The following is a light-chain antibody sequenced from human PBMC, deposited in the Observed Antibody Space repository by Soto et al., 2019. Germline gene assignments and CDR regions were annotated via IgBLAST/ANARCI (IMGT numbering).Light chain of an antibody. Sequence: EIVMTQSPATLSVSPGERATLSCRASQSVSSNLAWYRQKPGQAPRLLIYGASTRATGIPARFSGSGSGTEFTLTISSLQSEDFAVYYCQQYNDWPRTFGQGTKVDI. CDR2: GAS. CDR3: QQYNDWPRT. J-gene: IGKJ1*01. CDR1: QSVSSN. V-gene: IGKV3-15*01.